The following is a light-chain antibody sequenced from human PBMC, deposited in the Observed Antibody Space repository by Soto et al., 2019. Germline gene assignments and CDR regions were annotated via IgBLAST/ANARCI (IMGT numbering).Light chain of an antibody. V-gene: IGKV3-15*01. CDR1: QSVGSN. CDR3: QQYDNWPPWT. J-gene: IGKJ1*01. CDR2: GAS. Sequence: EIVMTQSPGTLSVSPGEGATLSCRVSQSVGSNLAWYQQKPGQAPRLLIYGASTRATAIPARFSGSGSGTEFTLTISSLQSEDFAVYYCQQYDNWPPWTFGQGTKVEIK.